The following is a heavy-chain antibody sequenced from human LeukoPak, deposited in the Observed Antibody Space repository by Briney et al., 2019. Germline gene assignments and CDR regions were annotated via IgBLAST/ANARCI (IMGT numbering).Heavy chain of an antibody. Sequence: GGSLRLSCAASGFTFSSYGRQWVRQAPGKGLEWVAFIRYDGSNKYYADSVKGRFTISRDNSKNTLYLQMNSLRAEDTAVYYCAKTAEFGRHFDYWGQGTLVTVSS. CDR3: AKTAEFGRHFDY. J-gene: IGHJ4*02. D-gene: IGHD3-3*01. CDR1: GFTFSSYG. CDR2: IRYDGSNK. V-gene: IGHV3-30*02.